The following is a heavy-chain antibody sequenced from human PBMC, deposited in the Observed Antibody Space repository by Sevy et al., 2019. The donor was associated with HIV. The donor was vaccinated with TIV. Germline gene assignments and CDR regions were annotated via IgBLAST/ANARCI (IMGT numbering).Heavy chain of an antibody. V-gene: IGHV1-24*01. CDR1: GYTLTNLA. Sequence: GESLKISCKVSGYTLTNLAMHWVRQAPGQGLEGMGRFDPEDGETIYAQKFQGRLTMTEDTSSDTAYMELNSLRSEDTAVYYCAATREYYDENSGYFDYWGQGTLVTVSS. CDR3: AATREYYDENSGYFDY. CDR2: FDPEDGET. D-gene: IGHD3-22*01. J-gene: IGHJ4*02.